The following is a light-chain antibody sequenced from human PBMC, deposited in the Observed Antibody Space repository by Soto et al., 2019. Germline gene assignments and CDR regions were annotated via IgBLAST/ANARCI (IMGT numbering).Light chain of an antibody. Sequence: DIQMTQSPSTLSASVVDRVTITCRASQSINIWLAWYQQKPGRAPKLLIYLASTLASGVPSRFSGSGSGTEFTLTISSLQPDDFATYYCQQYNSYSGTFGQGTKVDIK. J-gene: IGKJ1*01. CDR3: QQYNSYSGT. V-gene: IGKV1-5*03. CDR2: LAS. CDR1: QSINIW.